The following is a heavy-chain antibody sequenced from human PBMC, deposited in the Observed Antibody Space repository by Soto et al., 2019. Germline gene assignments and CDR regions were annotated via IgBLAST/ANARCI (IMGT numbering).Heavy chain of an antibody. J-gene: IGHJ4*02. V-gene: IGHV3-33*01. CDR3: ARASRQLVYFDY. D-gene: IGHD6-13*01. Sequence: QVQLVESGGGVVQPGRSLRLSCAASGFTFSTYGMHWVRQAPGKGLEWVAVIWYDGSNKYYADSMKGQFTISRDNSKNTLYLQMNSLRAEDTAVYYCARASRQLVYFDYWGQGTLVTVSS. CDR1: GFTFSTYG. CDR2: IWYDGSNK.